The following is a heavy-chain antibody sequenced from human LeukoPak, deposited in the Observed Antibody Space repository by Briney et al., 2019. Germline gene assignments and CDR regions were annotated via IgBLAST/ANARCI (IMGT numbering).Heavy chain of an antibody. CDR2: ISYDGSNK. D-gene: IGHD6-25*01. CDR3: AKDRMYSSGWPDY. CDR1: GFTFSSYG. J-gene: IGHJ4*02. Sequence: GGSLRLSCAASGFTFSSYGMHWVRQAPGKGLEWVAVISYDGSNKYYADSVKGRFTISRDNSKNTLYLQMNSLRAEGTAVYYCAKDRMYSSGWPDYWGQGTLVTVSS. V-gene: IGHV3-30*18.